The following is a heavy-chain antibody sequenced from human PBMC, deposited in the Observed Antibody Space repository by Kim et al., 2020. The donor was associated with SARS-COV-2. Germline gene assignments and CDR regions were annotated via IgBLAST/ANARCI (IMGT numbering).Heavy chain of an antibody. CDR1: GGSISSSSYY. Sequence: SETLSLTCTVSGGSISSSSYYWGWIRQPPGKGLEWIGSIYYSGSTYYNPSLKSRVTISVDTSKNQFSLKLSSVTAADTAVYYCARDLRNYDILTGYLDYYYYYGMDVWGQGTTVTVSS. CDR2: IYYSGST. V-gene: IGHV4-39*07. D-gene: IGHD3-9*01. J-gene: IGHJ6*02. CDR3: ARDLRNYDILTGYLDYYYYYGMDV.